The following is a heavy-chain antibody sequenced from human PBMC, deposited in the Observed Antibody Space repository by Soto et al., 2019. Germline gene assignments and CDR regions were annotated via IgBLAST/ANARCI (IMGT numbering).Heavy chain of an antibody. CDR1: GYTFTGYY. V-gene: IGHV1-2*04. CDR2: INPNSGGT. CDR3: ARGGTIFGVVTHTFDY. D-gene: IGHD3-3*01. Sequence: ASVKVSCKASGYTFTGYYMHWVRQAPGQGLEWMGWINPNSGGTNYAQKFQGWVTMTRDTSISTAYMELSRLRSDDTAVYYCARGGTIFGVVTHTFDYWGQGTLVTVSS. J-gene: IGHJ4*02.